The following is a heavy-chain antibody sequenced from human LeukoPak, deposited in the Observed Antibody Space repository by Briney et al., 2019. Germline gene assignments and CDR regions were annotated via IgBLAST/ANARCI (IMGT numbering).Heavy chain of an antibody. CDR1: GGSISYYY. D-gene: IGHD5-24*01. V-gene: IGHV4-59*08. Sequence: SETLSLTCTVSGGSISYYYWSWIRQPPGRGLEWIGSIYHSGSTYYNPSLKSRVTISVDTSKNQFSLKLSSVTAADTAVYYCARSPERWLQLLIDYWGQGTLVTVSS. CDR2: IYHSGST. J-gene: IGHJ4*02. CDR3: ARSPERWLQLLIDY.